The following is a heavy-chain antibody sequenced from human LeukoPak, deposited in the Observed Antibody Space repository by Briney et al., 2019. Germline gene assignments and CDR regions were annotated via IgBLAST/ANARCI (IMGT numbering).Heavy chain of an antibody. CDR1: GDSVSTNSAT. J-gene: IGHJ5*01. D-gene: IGHD1-26*01. Sequence: SQTLSLTCAISGDSVSTNSATWTWLRQSPSRGLEWLGRTYYRSKWYNDYAVSMKSRITINPDTSKNQFSLQSNSVTPEDTAVYYCARLVGASWFDSWGQGTLVTVSS. CDR3: ARLVGASWFDS. V-gene: IGHV6-1*01. CDR2: TYYRSKWYN.